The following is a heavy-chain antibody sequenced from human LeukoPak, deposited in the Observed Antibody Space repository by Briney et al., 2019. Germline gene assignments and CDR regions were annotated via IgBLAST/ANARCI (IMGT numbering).Heavy chain of an antibody. V-gene: IGHV4-61*10. CDR3: ARHLGAYYYYGMDV. Sequence: ASETLSLTCTVSGGSMNSGSYYWSWIRQPAGKGLEWIGYIYYSGSTNYNPSLKSRVTISVDTSKNQFSLKLSSVTAADTAVYYCARHLGAYYYYGMDVWGQGTTVTVSS. CDR2: IYYSGST. CDR1: GGSMNSGSYY. J-gene: IGHJ6*02.